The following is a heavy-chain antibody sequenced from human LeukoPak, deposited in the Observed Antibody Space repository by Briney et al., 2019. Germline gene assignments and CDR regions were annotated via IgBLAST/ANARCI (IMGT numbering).Heavy chain of an antibody. Sequence: GESLKISCKGSGYSFTSYCNGWLHQMHGKRLEWMGIIYPGDSDTRYSPSFQGQLTISADKSISTAYLQWSSLKASDTAMYYCARAYGDPDAFDIWGRGTMVTVSS. V-gene: IGHV5-51*07. CDR1: GYSFTSYC. CDR3: ARAYGDPDAFDI. J-gene: IGHJ3*02. CDR2: IYPGDSDT. D-gene: IGHD4-17*01.